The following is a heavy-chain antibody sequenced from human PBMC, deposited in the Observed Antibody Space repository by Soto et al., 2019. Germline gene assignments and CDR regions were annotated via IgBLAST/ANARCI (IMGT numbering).Heavy chain of an antibody. J-gene: IGHJ4*02. D-gene: IGHD3-22*01. Sequence: WESLTISCRWSGCTFTYYWIGWVRQLPGKGLEWMGIIYPGDSDTRYSPSFQGQVTISADKSISTAYLQWSGLKASDTAMYYCARMDSSGLAIDYWAQGTLVTV. V-gene: IGHV5-51*01. CDR1: GCTFTYYW. CDR3: ARMDSSGLAIDY. CDR2: IYPGDSDT.